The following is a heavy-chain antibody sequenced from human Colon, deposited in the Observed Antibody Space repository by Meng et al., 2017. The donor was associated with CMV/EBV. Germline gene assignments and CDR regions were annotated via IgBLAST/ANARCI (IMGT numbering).Heavy chain of an antibody. Sequence: SGYTSTSYGIHWVRQAPGLRLEWMGWINTGNGKTKSSERFQGRVTITEDTSASTVYMELSSLTSEDTAVYYCARGWDSGSYFDYWGQGSLVTVSS. V-gene: IGHV1-3*04. CDR3: ARGWDSGSYFDY. J-gene: IGHJ4*02. D-gene: IGHD1-26*01. CDR2: INTGNGKT. CDR1: GYTSTSYG.